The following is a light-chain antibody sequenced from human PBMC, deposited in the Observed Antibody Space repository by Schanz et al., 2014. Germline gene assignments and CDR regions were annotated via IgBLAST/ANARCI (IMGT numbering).Light chain of an antibody. CDR1: SSDVGGYNY. CDR3: QSYDRNLRV. Sequence: SALTQPRSVSGSPGQSVTISCTGTSSDVGGYNYVSWYQQHPGKAPKLMIYDVSQRPSGVPDRFSGSLDSSSNSASLTISGLRVEDEADYYCQSYDRNLRVFGGGTKLTVL. CDR2: DVS. V-gene: IGLV2-11*01. J-gene: IGLJ3*02.